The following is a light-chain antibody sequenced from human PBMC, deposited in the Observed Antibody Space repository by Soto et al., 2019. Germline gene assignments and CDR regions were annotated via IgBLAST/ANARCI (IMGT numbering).Light chain of an antibody. CDR2: EVS. V-gene: IGLV2-8*01. CDR3: SSYAGSNNLEV. Sequence: ALTQPPSASGSPGQSVTISCTGTSSDVGGYNYVSWYQQHPGKAPKLMIYEVSKRPSGVPDRFSGSKSGNTASLTVSGLQAEDEADYYCSSYAGSNNLEVFGGGTKLTVL. CDR1: SSDVGGYNY. J-gene: IGLJ2*01.